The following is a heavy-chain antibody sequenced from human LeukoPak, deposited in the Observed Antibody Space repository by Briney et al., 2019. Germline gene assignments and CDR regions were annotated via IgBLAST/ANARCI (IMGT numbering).Heavy chain of an antibody. CDR3: ARGLSDVY. Sequence: GSLRLSCAASGFTFSNHGMHWVRQAPGKGLEWIGEINHSGSTNYNPSLKSRVTISIDTSKNQFSLILSSVTAADTAVYYCARGLSDVYWGQGTLVTVSS. J-gene: IGHJ4*02. CDR1: GFTFSNHG. V-gene: IGHV4-34*01. CDR2: INHSGST.